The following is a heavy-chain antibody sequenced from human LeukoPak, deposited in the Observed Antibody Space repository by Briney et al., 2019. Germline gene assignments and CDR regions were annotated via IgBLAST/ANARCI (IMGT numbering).Heavy chain of an antibody. V-gene: IGHV1-69*13. CDR2: IIPLFGAP. J-gene: IGHJ4*02. CDR3: ARDEEKAAGSL. Sequence: ASVNVSCKPSGGTFGSYAISWVRQAPGQGLEWVGGIIPLFGAPLYAQKFRGRVTITADERTSTVYMDLSSLRSDDTAVYYCARDEEKAAGSLWGQGTPVIVSS. CDR1: GGTFGSYA. D-gene: IGHD6-13*01.